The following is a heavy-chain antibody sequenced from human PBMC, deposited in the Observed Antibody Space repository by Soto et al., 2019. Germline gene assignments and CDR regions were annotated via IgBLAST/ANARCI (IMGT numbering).Heavy chain of an antibody. D-gene: IGHD4-17*01. Sequence: QLQLQESGSGLVKPSQTLSLTCAVSGGSISSGGYSWSWIRQPPGKGLEWIGYIYHSGSTYYNTSLKSRVTISVDRSKNQFSLNLSSVTAADTAVYYCARVVNTVTTRYFDLWGRGTLVTVSS. CDR3: ARVVNTVTTRYFDL. J-gene: IGHJ2*01. CDR1: GGSISSGGYS. V-gene: IGHV4-30-2*01. CDR2: IYHSGST.